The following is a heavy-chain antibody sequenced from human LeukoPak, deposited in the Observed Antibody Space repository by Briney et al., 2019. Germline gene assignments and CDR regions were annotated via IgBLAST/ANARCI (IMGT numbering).Heavy chain of an antibody. D-gene: IGHD3-10*01. V-gene: IGHV4-61*01. CDR2: IYYSGST. CDR3: ARVDGGGADY. Sequence: PSETLSLTCTVSGGSVSSGSYYWSWIRQPPGKGLEWIGYIYYSGSTNYNPSLKSRVTISVDTSKNQFSLKLSFVTAADTAVYYCARVDGGGADYWGQGTLVTVSS. J-gene: IGHJ4*02. CDR1: GGSVSSGSYY.